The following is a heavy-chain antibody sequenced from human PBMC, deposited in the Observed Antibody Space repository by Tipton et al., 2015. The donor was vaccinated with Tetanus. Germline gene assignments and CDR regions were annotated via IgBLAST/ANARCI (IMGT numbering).Heavy chain of an antibody. CDR2: VYNSGGT. D-gene: IGHD3-3*01. Sequence: LRLSCTVSGGSINSGTYSWGWIRQPPGKGLEWIGSVYNSGGTYYNPSLKSRDTISVDTSKNQFSLKLSSVTAADTAVYYCARIYDFWSGYYSDHWGQGTLVTVSS. CDR1: GGSINSGTYS. CDR3: ARIYDFWSGYYSDH. V-gene: IGHV4-39*01. J-gene: IGHJ4*02.